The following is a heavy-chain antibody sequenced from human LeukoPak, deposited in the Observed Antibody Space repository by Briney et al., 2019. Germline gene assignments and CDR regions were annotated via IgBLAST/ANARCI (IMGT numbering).Heavy chain of an antibody. CDR3: AKDQSRIKYYFDY. J-gene: IGHJ4*02. V-gene: IGHV3-30*18. Sequence: GRSLRLSCAASGFTFSSYGVHWVRQAPGKGLEWVAVISYDGTNKYYADSVKGRFTTSRDNSKNTLYLQMNSLRPEDTAVYYCAKDQSRIKYYFDYWGQGTLVTVSS. CDR1: GFTFSSYG. CDR2: ISYDGTNK. D-gene: IGHD2-2*01.